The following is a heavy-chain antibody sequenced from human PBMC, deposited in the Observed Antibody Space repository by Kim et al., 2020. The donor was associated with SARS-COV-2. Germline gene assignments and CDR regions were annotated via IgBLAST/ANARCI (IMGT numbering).Heavy chain of an antibody. CDR2: ISYDGSYK. CDR3: AKEVHVDTAM. Sequence: GGSLRLSCAVSGFTFSGFGMHWIRQAPGKGLEWVAVISYDGSYKDYAASVEGRFTISRDNSKNTLYLQLNRLRVEGTAVYYCAKEVHVDTAMWGQGPPVTVTS. CDR1: GFTFSGFG. V-gene: IGHV3-30*18. J-gene: IGHJ4*02. D-gene: IGHD5-18*01.